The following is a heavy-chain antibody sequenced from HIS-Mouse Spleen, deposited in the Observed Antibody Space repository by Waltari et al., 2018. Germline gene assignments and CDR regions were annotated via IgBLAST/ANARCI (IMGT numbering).Heavy chain of an antibody. CDR2: NYYSGST. D-gene: IGHD6-13*01. CDR3: ARESPYSSSWYDWYFDL. CDR1: GGSISSSSYY. V-gene: IGHV4-39*07. Sequence: QLQLQESGPGLVKPSETLSLTCTVSGGSISSSSYYWGWIRQPPGKGLDWIGSNYYSGSTYYSPSLKSRVTISVETSKNQFSLKLSSVTAADTAVYYCARESPYSSSWYDWYFDLWGRCTLVTVSS. J-gene: IGHJ2*01.